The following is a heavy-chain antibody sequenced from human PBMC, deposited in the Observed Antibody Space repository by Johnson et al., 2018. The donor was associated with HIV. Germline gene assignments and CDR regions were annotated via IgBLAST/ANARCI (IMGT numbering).Heavy chain of an antibody. V-gene: IGHV3-30*02. CDR1: GFTFSSYG. CDR3: ARWGYTTFAI. CDR2: IRYDGSNK. J-gene: IGHJ3*02. D-gene: IGHD6-13*01. Sequence: QVQLVESGGGVVQPGGSLRLSCAASGFTFSSYGMHWVRQAPGKGLEWVAFIRYDGSNKYYTDSVKGRFPISRDNSKNTLYLQMNSLRAEDTAVYYCARWGYTTFAIWGHGTMVTVSS.